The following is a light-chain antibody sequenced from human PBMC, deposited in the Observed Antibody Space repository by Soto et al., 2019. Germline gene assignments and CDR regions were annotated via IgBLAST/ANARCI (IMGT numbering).Light chain of an antibody. CDR3: QVWDSSSDHVV. Sequence: SYELTQPPSVSMAPGKTARISCVGNNIGSKSVHWYQQKPGQAPVQVIYYDTNRPSGIPERFSGSNSGNTATLTISGVEAGDEANYYCQVWDSSSDHVVFGGGTQLTLL. J-gene: IGLJ2*01. CDR2: YDT. V-gene: IGLV3-21*04. CDR1: NIGSKS.